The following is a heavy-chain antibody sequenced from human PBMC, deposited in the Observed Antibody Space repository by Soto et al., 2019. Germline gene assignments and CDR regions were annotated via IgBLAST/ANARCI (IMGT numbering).Heavy chain of an antibody. Sequence: QPGGSLRLSCAASGFTFDDYAMHWVRQGPGKGLEWVSGISWNSGSIGYADSVKGRFTISRDNAKNSLYLQMNSLRAEDTALYYCAKDHLNFYDTSGPTYYYYYGMDVWGQGTTVTVSS. CDR3: AKDHLNFYDTSGPTYYYYYGMDV. V-gene: IGHV3-9*01. D-gene: IGHD3-22*01. J-gene: IGHJ6*02. CDR2: ISWNSGSI. CDR1: GFTFDDYA.